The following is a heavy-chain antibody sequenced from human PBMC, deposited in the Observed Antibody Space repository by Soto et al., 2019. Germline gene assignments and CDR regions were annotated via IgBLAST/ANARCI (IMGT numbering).Heavy chain of an antibody. CDR3: AITAMINRDSSTSFDY. CDR1: AFSFRKAW. D-gene: IGHD5-18*01. Sequence: PGGSLRLSCEASAFSFRKAWMSWVRQAPGKGLEWVGRIKSKTDGGTTDYAGPVKGRFTISRDDSKNTVFLEMNSLKSEDTALYYCAITAMINRDSSTSFDYWGRGTQVTVSS. J-gene: IGHJ4*02. V-gene: IGHV3-15*01. CDR2: IKSKTDGGTT.